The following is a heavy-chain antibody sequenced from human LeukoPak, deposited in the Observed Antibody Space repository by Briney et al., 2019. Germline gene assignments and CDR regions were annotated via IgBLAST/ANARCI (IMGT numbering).Heavy chain of an antibody. D-gene: IGHD2-2*02. CDR1: GSTFSSYA. CDR2: ISGSGGST. CDR3: AKDNICSSTSCYTY. J-gene: IGHJ4*02. V-gene: IGHV3-23*01. Sequence: PGGSLRLSCAASGSTFSSYAMSWVRQAPGKGLEWVSAISGSGGSTYYADSVKGRFTISRDNSKNTLYLQMNSLRAEDTAVYYCAKDNICSSTSCYTYWGQGTLVTVSS.